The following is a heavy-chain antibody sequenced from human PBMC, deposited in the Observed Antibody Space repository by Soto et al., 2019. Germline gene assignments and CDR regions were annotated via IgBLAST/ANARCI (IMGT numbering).Heavy chain of an antibody. CDR1: GFNFSDYY. J-gene: IGHJ4*01. CDR2: ILSLESHK. Sequence: LSCSGSGFNFSDYYMNWIRQTPVKGLEWVSSILSLESHKYYAASVMGRFSISRDNAKKSLFLQMNNLSAEDTGIYFWATGLKDASNRPSFDCWG. D-gene: IGHD2-8*01. V-gene: IGHV3-11*01. CDR3: ATGLKDASNRPSFDC.